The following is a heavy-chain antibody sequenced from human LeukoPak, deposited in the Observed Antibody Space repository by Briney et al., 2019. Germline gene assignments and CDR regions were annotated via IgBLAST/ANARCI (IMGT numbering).Heavy chain of an antibody. J-gene: IGHJ6*02. D-gene: IGHD5-24*01. Sequence: GESLKISCKGSGYSFTSYWIGWVRQMPGKGVAWLGIIYPGDSDTRYSPSFQGQVTISADKSISTAYLQWSSLKASDTAMYYCARHRVVGWREDNYYGMDVWGQGATVTVSS. CDR3: ARHRVVGWREDNYYGMDV. V-gene: IGHV5-51*01. CDR2: IYPGDSDT. CDR1: GYSFTSYW.